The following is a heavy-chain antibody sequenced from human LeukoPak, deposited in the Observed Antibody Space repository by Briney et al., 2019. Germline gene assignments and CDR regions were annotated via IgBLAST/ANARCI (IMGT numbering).Heavy chain of an antibody. J-gene: IGHJ6*04. Sequence: PGGSLRLSCAASGFTFSDYYMSWIRQAPGKGLEWVSYISNSGSTIYYADSVKGRFTISRDNAKNSLYLQMNGLRAKDTAVYYCARDQSYYGSGSPMNVWGKGTTVTVSS. D-gene: IGHD3-10*01. V-gene: IGHV3-11*04. CDR3: ARDQSYYGSGSPMNV. CDR2: ISNSGSTI. CDR1: GFTFSDYY.